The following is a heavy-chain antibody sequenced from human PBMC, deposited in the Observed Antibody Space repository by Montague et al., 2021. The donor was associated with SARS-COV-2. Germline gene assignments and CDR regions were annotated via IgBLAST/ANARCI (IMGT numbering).Heavy chain of an antibody. D-gene: IGHD6-13*01. CDR1: GGSISNYY. J-gene: IGHJ4*02. V-gene: IGHV4-59*04. CDR3: ARSLISASGTGSNFDS. CDR2: IHYSGT. Sequence: SETLSLTCTVSGGSISNYYWSWIRQPPGKGLEWIGDIHYSGTYYNPSLXSRVTMSRDLSENQFSLRLRSVTAADTALYYCARSLISASGTGSNFDSWGQGTLVAVSS.